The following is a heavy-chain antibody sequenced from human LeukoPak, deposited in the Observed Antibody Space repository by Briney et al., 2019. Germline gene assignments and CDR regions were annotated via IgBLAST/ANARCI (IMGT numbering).Heavy chain of an antibody. CDR2: IYHSGST. Sequence: SETLSLTCTVSGYSISSGYYWGWIRQPPGKGLEWIGSIYHSGSTYYNPSLKSRVTISVDTSKNQFSLKLSSVTAADTAVYYCARDPPFYSSDWGQGTLVTVSS. CDR3: ARDPPFYSSD. J-gene: IGHJ4*02. D-gene: IGHD6-19*01. V-gene: IGHV4-38-2*02. CDR1: GYSISSGYY.